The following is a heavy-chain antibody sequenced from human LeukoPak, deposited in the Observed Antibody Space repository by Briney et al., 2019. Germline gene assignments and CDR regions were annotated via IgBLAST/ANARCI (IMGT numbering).Heavy chain of an antibody. CDR2: IYYSGST. D-gene: IGHD3-3*01. V-gene: IGHV4-31*03. CDR1: GGSISSGGYY. J-gene: IGHJ5*02. Sequence: SETLSLTCTVSGGSISSGGYYWSWIRQHPGKGLGWIGYIYYSGSTYYNPSLKSRVTISVDTSKNQFSLKLSSVTAADTAVYYCAKQERITIFGVVKANWFDPWGQGTLVTVSS. CDR3: AKQERITIFGVVKANWFDP.